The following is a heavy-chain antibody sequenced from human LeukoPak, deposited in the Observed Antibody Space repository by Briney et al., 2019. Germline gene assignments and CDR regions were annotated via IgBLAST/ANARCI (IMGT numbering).Heavy chain of an antibody. V-gene: IGHV4-39*07. J-gene: IGHJ4*02. CDR2: IYYSGST. CDR3: ARDGPHSGWYYY. CDR1: GGSISSSSYY. Sequence: SETLSLTCTVSGGSISSSSYYWGWIRQPPGKGLEWIGSIYYSGSTNYNPSLKSRVTISVDTSKNQFSLKLSSVTAADTAVYYCARDGPHSGWYYYWGQGTLVTVSS. D-gene: IGHD6-19*01.